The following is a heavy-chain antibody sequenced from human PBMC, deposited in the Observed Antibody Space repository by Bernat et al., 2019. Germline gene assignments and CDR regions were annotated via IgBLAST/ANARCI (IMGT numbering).Heavy chain of an antibody. V-gene: IGHV3-21*01. CDR3: ARASFPSGSYST. Sequence: EVQLVESGGGLVKPGGSLRLSCAASGFTFSSYSMNWVRQAPGKGLEWVSSISSSSSYIYYADSVKGRFTISRENAKNSLYLKMKSLRAEETAVYYCARASFPSGSYSTWGQGTLVTVSS. D-gene: IGHD1-26*01. J-gene: IGHJ5*02. CDR2: ISSSSSYI. CDR1: GFTFSSYS.